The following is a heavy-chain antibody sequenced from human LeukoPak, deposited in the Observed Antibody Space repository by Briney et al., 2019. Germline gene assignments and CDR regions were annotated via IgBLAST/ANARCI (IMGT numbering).Heavy chain of an antibody. D-gene: IGHD6-19*01. CDR2: ISYDGSNK. CDR1: GFTFSSYA. J-gene: IGHJ4*02. CDR3: ARAHSSGWYYFDY. Sequence: GGSLRLSCAASGFTFSSYAMHWVRQAPGKGLEWVAVISYDGSNKYYADSVKGRFTISRDNSKNTLYLQMNSLRAEDTAVYYCARAHSSGWYYFDYWGQGTQVTVSS. V-gene: IGHV3-30-3*01.